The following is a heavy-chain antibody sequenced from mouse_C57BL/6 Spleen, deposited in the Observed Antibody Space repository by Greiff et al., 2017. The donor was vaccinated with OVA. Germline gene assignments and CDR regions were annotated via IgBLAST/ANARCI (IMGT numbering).Heavy chain of an antibody. J-gene: IGHJ3*01. CDR3: ARLGSSYGWFAY. CDR2: ISSGGSYT. Sequence: EVQGVESGGDLVKPGGSLKLSCAASGFTFSSYGMSWVRQTPDKRLEWVATISSGGSYTYYPDSVKGRFTISRDNAKNTLYLQMSSLKSEDTAMYYCARLGSSYGWFAYWGQGTLVTVSA. D-gene: IGHD1-1*01. V-gene: IGHV5-6*01. CDR1: GFTFSSYG.